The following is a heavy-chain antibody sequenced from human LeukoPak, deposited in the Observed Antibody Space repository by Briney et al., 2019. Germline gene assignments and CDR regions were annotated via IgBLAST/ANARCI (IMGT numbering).Heavy chain of an antibody. CDR2: ISSSSSYI. V-gene: IGHV3-21*01. CDR1: GFTFSTYS. D-gene: IGHD4-17*01. Sequence: PGGPQRLSCAASGFTFSTYSMNWLRQSPGKGLEWVSSISSSSSYIYYPDSLKGRFTISRDNAKNSLYLQMNSLRAEDTAVYFCARRLKTAVTSDYFDSWSQGTLVTVSS. J-gene: IGHJ4*02. CDR3: ARRLKTAVTSDYFDS.